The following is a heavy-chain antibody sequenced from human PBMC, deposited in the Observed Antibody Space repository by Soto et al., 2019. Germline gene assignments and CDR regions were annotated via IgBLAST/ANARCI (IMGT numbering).Heavy chain of an antibody. CDR1: GFTFSNYG. J-gene: IGHJ3*02. CDR3: ARTGSTIFDAFDI. Sequence: PGGSLRLSCAASGFTFSNYGMHWVRQAPGKGLEWVAVIWYDGSNKYYADSVKGRFTISRDNSKNTLYLQMNSLRAEDTAVYYCARTGSTIFDAFDIWGQGTMVTVSS. CDR2: IWYDGSNK. D-gene: IGHD3-3*01. V-gene: IGHV3-33*01.